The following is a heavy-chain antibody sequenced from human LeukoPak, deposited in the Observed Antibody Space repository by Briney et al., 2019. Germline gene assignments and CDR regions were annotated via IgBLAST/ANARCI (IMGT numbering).Heavy chain of an antibody. CDR1: GGSISSYY. J-gene: IGHJ3*02. CDR2: IYYSGST. Sequence: SETLSLTCTVSGGSISSYYWSWIRQPPGKGLEWIGYIYYSGSTNYNPSLKSRVTISVDTSKNQFSLKLSSVTAADTAVYYCARVDLSDAFDIWGQGTMVTVSS. CDR3: ARVDLSDAFDI. V-gene: IGHV4-59*12.